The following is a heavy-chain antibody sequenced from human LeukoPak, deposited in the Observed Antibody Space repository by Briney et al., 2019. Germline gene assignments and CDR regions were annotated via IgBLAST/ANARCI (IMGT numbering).Heavy chain of an antibody. Sequence: PGGSLRLSCAAPGFTFSSYAMSWVRQAPGKGLEWVSAISGSGGSTYYADSVKGRFTISRDNSKNTLYLQMNSLRAEDTAVYYCAKGSIAARPQEDAFDIWGQGTMVTVSS. D-gene: IGHD6-6*01. CDR1: GFTFSSYA. J-gene: IGHJ3*02. CDR2: ISGSGGST. V-gene: IGHV3-23*01. CDR3: AKGSIAARPQEDAFDI.